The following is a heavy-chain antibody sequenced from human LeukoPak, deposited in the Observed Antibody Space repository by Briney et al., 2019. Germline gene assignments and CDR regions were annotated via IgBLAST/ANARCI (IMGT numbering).Heavy chain of an antibody. CDR2: INHSGST. V-gene: IGHV4-34*01. Sequence: SETLSLTCAVYGGSFSGYYWSWIRQPSGKGLEWIGEINHSGSTNYNPSLKSRVTISVDTSKNQFSLKLSSVTAADTAVYYCARGRKNYYDSSGYYYWGQGTLVTVSS. CDR3: ARGRKNYYDSSGYYY. D-gene: IGHD3-22*01. J-gene: IGHJ4*02. CDR1: GGSFSGYY.